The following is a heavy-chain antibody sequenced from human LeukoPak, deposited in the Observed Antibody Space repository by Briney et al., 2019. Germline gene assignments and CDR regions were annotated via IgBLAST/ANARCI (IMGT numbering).Heavy chain of an antibody. J-gene: IGHJ4*02. D-gene: IGHD2-2*01. CDR2: INHSGST. Sequence: SETLSLTCAVYGGSFSGYYWSWIRQPPGKGLEWIGEINHSGSTNYNPSLKSRVTISVDTSKNQFSLKLSSVTAADTAVYYCAGYYCSSTSCRRGDFDYWGQGTLVTVSS. CDR3: AGYYCSSTSCRRGDFDY. CDR1: GGSFSGYY. V-gene: IGHV4-34*01.